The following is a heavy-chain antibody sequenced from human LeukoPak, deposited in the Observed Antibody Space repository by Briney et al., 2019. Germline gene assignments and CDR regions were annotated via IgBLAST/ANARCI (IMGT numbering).Heavy chain of an antibody. D-gene: IGHD2-15*01. CDR1: GGSISSYY. V-gene: IGHV4-59*08. CDR2: IYYSGST. J-gene: IGHJ4*02. Sequence: SETLSLTCTVSGGSISSYYWSWIRQPPGKGLEWIGYIYYSGSTNYNPSLKSRVTISVDTSKNQFSLKLSSVTAADTAVYYCARVNLPYCSGGACSFDYWGQGTLVTVSS. CDR3: ARVNLPYCSGGACSFDY.